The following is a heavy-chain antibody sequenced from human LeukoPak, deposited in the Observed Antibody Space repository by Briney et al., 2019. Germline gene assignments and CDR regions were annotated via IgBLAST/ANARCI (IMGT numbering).Heavy chain of an antibody. CDR2: IYYSGST. Sequence: SETLSLTCTVSGGSISSSSCYWGWIRQPPGKGLEWIGSIYYSGSTYYNPSLKSRVTISVDTSKNQFSLKLSSVTAADTAVYYCARGFTTVTTDYWGQGTLVTVSS. CDR1: GGSISSSSCY. D-gene: IGHD4-17*01. V-gene: IGHV4-39*07. CDR3: ARGFTTVTTDY. J-gene: IGHJ4*02.